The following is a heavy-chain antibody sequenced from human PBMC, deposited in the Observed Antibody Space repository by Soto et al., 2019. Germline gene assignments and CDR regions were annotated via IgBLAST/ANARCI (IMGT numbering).Heavy chain of an antibody. J-gene: IGHJ4*02. CDR1: GYTFTSYG. Sequence: QVQLVQSGAEVKKPGASVKVSCKASGYTFTSYGISWVRQAPGQGLEWMGWISAYNGNTNYAQKLQGRVTITKDTSTSTGYMELRSLRSDDTAVYYCARDAGVSGELYYWGQGTLVTVSS. V-gene: IGHV1-18*01. D-gene: IGHD3-16*01. CDR2: ISAYNGNT. CDR3: ARDAGVSGELYY.